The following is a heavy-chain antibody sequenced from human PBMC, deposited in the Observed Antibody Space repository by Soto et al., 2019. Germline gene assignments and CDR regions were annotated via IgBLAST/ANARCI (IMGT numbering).Heavy chain of an antibody. CDR3: ARYDSSGYYWPYYYYGMDV. D-gene: IGHD3-22*01. CDR2: ISDSSSYI. Sequence: EVQLVESGGGLVKPGGSLRLYCAASGFTFSTYSMNWVRQAPGKGLEWVSSISDSSSYIYYADSVKGRFTISRDNAKNSLYLQMDSLRAEDTAVYYCARYDSSGYYWPYYYYGMDVWGQGTTVTVSS. CDR1: GFTFSTYS. V-gene: IGHV3-21*01. J-gene: IGHJ6*02.